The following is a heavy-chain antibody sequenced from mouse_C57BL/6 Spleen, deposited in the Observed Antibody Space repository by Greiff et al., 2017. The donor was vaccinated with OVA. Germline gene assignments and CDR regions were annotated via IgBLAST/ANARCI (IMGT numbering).Heavy chain of an antibody. V-gene: IGHV5-6*01. D-gene: IGHD2-3*01. CDR2: ISSGGSYT. Sequence: EVQLQESGGDLVKPGGSLKLSCAASGFTFSSYGMSWVRQTPDKRLEWVATISSGGSYTYYPDSVKGRFTISRDNAKNTLYLQMSSLKSEDTAMYYCARHGVTTGSFDYWGQGTTLTVSS. CDR1: GFTFSSYG. CDR3: ARHGVTTGSFDY. J-gene: IGHJ2*01.